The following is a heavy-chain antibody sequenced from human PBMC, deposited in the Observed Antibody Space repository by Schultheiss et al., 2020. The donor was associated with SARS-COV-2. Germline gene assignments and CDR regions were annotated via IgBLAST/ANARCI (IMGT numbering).Heavy chain of an antibody. V-gene: IGHV4-4*07. Sequence: QTLSLTCTVSGGSISSYYWSWIRQPAGKGLEWIGRIYTSGSTNYNPSLKSRVTMSVDTSKNQFSLKLSSVTAADTAVYYCARAGSVGCSSTSCSYGMDVWGQGTTVTVSS. D-gene: IGHD2-2*01. CDR1: GGSISSYY. CDR3: ARAGSVGCSSTSCSYGMDV. CDR2: IYTSGST. J-gene: IGHJ6*02.